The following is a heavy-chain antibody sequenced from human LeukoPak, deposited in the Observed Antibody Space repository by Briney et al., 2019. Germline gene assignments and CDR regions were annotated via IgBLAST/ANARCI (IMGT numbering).Heavy chain of an antibody. V-gene: IGHV4-31*02. CDR1: GYSISSGGYY. CDR2: IFNSGTT. Sequence: SETLSLTCSVSGYSISSGGYYWTWIRQHPGKGLEWIGYIFNSGTTHYNPSLKSRVAISVDTSKNQSSLQLSSVTAADTAVYYCARDILWSGGGDVWGQGTTVTVSS. D-gene: IGHD3-3*01. CDR3: ARDILWSGGGDV. J-gene: IGHJ6*02.